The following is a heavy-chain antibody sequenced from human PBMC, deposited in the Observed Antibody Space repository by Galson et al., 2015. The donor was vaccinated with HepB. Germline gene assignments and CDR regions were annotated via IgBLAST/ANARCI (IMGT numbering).Heavy chain of an antibody. CDR2: ISAYNGNT. D-gene: IGHD6-13*01. J-gene: IGHJ5*02. CDR1: GYTFTNHG. V-gene: IGHV1-18*01. CDR3: ARVASSSWYNISAYNWVDP. Sequence: SVKVSCKASGYTFTNHGISWVRQAPGQGLEWMGWISAYNGNTNFAQKLQGRVTMTTDTSTSTAYMELRSLRSDDTAVYYCARVASSSWYNISAYNWVDPGRQGPLVTVSS.